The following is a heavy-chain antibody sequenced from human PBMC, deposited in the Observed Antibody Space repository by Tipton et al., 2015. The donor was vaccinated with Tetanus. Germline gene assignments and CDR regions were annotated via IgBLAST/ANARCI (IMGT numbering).Heavy chain of an antibody. D-gene: IGHD2-8*02. CDR2: IYHSGGT. J-gene: IGHJ4*02. V-gene: IGHV4-4*02. Sequence: TLSLTCAVSGGSITSSNYWSWVRQPPGKGLEWIGEIYHSGGTNYNPSLTSRVTISVDKSKNQFSLKLNSVTAADTAVYYCARDPQFCTGSTCHSFDFWGQGTLVTVSS. CDR3: ARDPQFCTGSTCHSFDF. CDR1: GGSITSSNY.